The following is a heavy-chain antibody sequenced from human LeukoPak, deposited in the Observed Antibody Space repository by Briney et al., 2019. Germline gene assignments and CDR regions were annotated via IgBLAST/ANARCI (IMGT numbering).Heavy chain of an antibody. CDR1: GFTFSSYS. J-gene: IGHJ4*02. V-gene: IGHV3-21*01. CDR2: ISSSSSYI. D-gene: IGHD5-18*01. Sequence: GGSLRLSCAASGFTFSSYSMNWVRQAPGKGLEWVSSISSSSSYIYYADSVKGRFTISGDNAKNSLYLQMNSLRAEDTAVYYCASEAMVTSFDYWGQGTLVTVSS. CDR3: ASEAMVTSFDY.